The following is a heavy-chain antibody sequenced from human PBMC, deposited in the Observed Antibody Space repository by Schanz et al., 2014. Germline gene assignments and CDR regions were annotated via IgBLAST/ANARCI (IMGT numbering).Heavy chain of an antibody. D-gene: IGHD3-22*01. CDR1: GFSFSGYG. V-gene: IGHV3-30*18. Sequence: QVQLVESGGGVVQPGRSLRLSCAGSGFSFSGYGMHWVRQAPGRGLGWVAVISYHGSERYYADSVKGRFTISRDNSKNTLYLQMNSLRTEDTAVYFCAKSYDTSGYSGFDYWGQGTLVTVSS. CDR2: ISYHGSER. CDR3: AKSYDTSGYSGFDY. J-gene: IGHJ4*02.